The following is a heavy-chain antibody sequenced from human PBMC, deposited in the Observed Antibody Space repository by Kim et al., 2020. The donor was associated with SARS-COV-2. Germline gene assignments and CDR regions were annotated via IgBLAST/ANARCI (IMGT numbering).Heavy chain of an antibody. D-gene: IGHD3-22*01. J-gene: IGHJ6*02. V-gene: IGHV3-74*01. CDR2: INSDGSST. CDR3: ARDQGYYYDSSGYRYYYYGMDV. Sequence: GGSLRLSCAASGFTFSSYWMHWVRQAPGKGLVWVSRINSDGSSTSYADSVKGRFTISRDNAKNTLYLQMNSLRAEDTAVYYCARDQGYYYDSSGYRYYYYGMDVWGQGTTVTVSS. CDR1: GFTFSSYW.